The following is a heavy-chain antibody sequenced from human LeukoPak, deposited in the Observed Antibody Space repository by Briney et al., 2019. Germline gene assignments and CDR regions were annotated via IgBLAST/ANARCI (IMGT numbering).Heavy chain of an antibody. CDR3: ARGDRVGAAYYFDY. J-gene: IGHJ4*02. Sequence: PGRSLRLSCAASGFTFSSYGMHWVRQAPGKGLEWVAVISYDGSNKYYADSVKGRFTISRDNSKNTLYLQMNSLRAEDTAVYYCARGDRVGAAYYFDYWGQGTLVTVSS. V-gene: IGHV3-30*03. D-gene: IGHD1-26*01. CDR2: ISYDGSNK. CDR1: GFTFSSYG.